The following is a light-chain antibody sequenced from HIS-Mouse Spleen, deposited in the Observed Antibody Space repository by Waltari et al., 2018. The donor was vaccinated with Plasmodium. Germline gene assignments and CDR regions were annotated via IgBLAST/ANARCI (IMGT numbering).Light chain of an antibody. Sequence: SYELTQPPSVSVSPGQTARITCSGDALPKKYAYWYQQKSGQAPVRVIYEDSNRASGIPEGISGSSSGTMATLTISGAQVEDEADYYCYSTDSSGNHRVFGGGTKLTVL. CDR3: YSTDSSGNHRV. CDR2: EDS. J-gene: IGLJ3*02. CDR1: ALPKKY. V-gene: IGLV3-10*01.